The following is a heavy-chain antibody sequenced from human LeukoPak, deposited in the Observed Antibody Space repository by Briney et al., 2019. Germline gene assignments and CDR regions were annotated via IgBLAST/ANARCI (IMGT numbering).Heavy chain of an antibody. D-gene: IGHD6-13*01. Sequence: ASVKVSCKASGYTFTGYYMHWVRQAPGQGLEWMGWMNPNSGNTGYAQKFQGRVTMTRNTSISTAYMELSSLRSEDTAVYYCARGRTDSSHYYYYMDVWGKGTTVTIS. CDR3: ARGRTDSSHYYYYMDV. J-gene: IGHJ6*03. CDR1: GYTFTGYY. V-gene: IGHV1-8*02. CDR2: MNPNSGNT.